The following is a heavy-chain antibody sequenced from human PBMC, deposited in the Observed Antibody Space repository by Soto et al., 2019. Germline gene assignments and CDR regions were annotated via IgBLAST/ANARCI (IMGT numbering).Heavy chain of an antibody. CDR3: ARDLPGDYGHYFDY. CDR2: ISYSGST. Sequence: SETLSLTCTVSGGSISSDYWRWIRQSPGKGLEWIAYISYSGSTNHNPSLKSRVTISVDTSKNQFSLNLSSLTAADTAVYYCARDLPGDYGHYFDYWGQGTQVTVSS. V-gene: IGHV4-59*01. J-gene: IGHJ4*02. CDR1: GGSISSDY. D-gene: IGHD4-17*01.